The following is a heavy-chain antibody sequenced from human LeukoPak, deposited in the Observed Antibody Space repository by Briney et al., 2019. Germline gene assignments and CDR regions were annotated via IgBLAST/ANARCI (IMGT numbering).Heavy chain of an antibody. CDR1: GFTFDDYA. Sequence: SLRLSCAASGFTFDDYAMHWVRQAPGKGLEWVSGISWNSGSIGYADSMKGRFTISRDNAKTSLYLQMNSLRAEDTAVYYCARDLSGVTGYTYGRGIDYWGQGTLVTVSS. V-gene: IGHV3-9*01. CDR2: ISWNSGSI. J-gene: IGHJ4*02. CDR3: ARDLSGVTGYTYGRGIDY. D-gene: IGHD5-18*01.